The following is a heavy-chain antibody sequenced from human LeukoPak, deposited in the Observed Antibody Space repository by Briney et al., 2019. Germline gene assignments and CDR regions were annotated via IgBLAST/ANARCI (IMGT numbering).Heavy chain of an antibody. V-gene: IGHV5-51*01. D-gene: IGHD6-13*01. Sequence: GESLQISCQGSGYSFTSYWIGWVRQMPGKGLERMGIIYPGDSDTRYSPSFQGQVTISADKSISTAYLQWSSLKASDTAMYYCARSLDPGIAEDNWFDPWGQGTLVTVSS. CDR3: ARSLDPGIAEDNWFDP. J-gene: IGHJ5*02. CDR2: IYPGDSDT. CDR1: GYSFTSYW.